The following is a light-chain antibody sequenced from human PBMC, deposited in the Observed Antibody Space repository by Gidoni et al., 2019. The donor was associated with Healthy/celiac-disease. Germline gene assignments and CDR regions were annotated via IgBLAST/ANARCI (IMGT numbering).Light chain of an antibody. CDR2: AAS. CDR3: QQANSFPYT. V-gene: IGKV1-12*01. J-gene: IGKJ2*01. Sequence: VAWYQQKPGKAPKFLIYAASSLQSGVPSRFSGSGSGTDFTLTISSLQPEDFATYYCQQANSFPYTFGQGTKLEIK.